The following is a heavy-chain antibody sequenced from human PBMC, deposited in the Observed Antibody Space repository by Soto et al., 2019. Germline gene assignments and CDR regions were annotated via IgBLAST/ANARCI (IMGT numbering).Heavy chain of an antibody. Sequence: GASVKVSCKSSGYPFTHYGITWVRQAPGLGLEWMGWISPFNGNTNYGQKFQGRVTLTTDTSTSTVYMELSSLRSEDTAVYYCARSRANYYDSRGYYYSTFDYWGQGTLVTVS. CDR3: ARSRANYYDSRGYYYSTFDY. V-gene: IGHV1-18*01. CDR2: ISPFNGNT. D-gene: IGHD3-22*01. CDR1: GYPFTHYG. J-gene: IGHJ4*02.